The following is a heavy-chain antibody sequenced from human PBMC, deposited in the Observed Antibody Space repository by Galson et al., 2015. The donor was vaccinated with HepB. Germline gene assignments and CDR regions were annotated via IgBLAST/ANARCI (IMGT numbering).Heavy chain of an antibody. Sequence: SLRLSCAASGFGFDTHAMSWVRQAPGKGLEWISGISGNGDSTFHGDSVKGRFTVSRDNSKNILFLQMNSLRAEDTGLYFCAKGYGLFDSWGQGILVTVSS. D-gene: IGHD5-18*01. V-gene: IGHV3-23*01. J-gene: IGHJ5*01. CDR1: GFGFDTHA. CDR3: AKGYGLFDS. CDR2: ISGNGDST.